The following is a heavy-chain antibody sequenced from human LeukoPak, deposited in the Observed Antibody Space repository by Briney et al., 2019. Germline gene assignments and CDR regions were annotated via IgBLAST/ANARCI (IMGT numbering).Heavy chain of an antibody. D-gene: IGHD4-23*01. CDR1: GYTFTNYG. CDR2: ISAYNGYT. CDR3: ARAKAVTTEVTQHFQH. Sequence: GASVKVSCKASGYTFTNYGSSWVRQAPGQGLEWMGWISAYNGYTDYAQKLQFRVTMTTDTSTSTAYMELRSLRSDDTAVYYCARAKAVTTEVTQHFQHWGQGTLVTVSS. V-gene: IGHV1-18*01. J-gene: IGHJ1*01.